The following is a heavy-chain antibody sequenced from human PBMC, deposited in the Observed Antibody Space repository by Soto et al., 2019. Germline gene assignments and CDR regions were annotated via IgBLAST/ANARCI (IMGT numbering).Heavy chain of an antibody. CDR1: GGSISTNNW. CDR3: ARAKLCNTLSCPHSFDT. D-gene: IGHD2-15*01. CDR2: VYHTEST. V-gene: IGHV4-4*02. Sequence: QVLLQESGPGLINASGTLSLTCGVSGGSISTNNWWSWVRQTPGQGLEWIAEVYHTESTNYNPSLKSRLTISVDKSKNQLSLRLTSVTAADSAVYYCARAKLCNTLSCPHSFDTWGQGTLVSVSS. J-gene: IGHJ4*02.